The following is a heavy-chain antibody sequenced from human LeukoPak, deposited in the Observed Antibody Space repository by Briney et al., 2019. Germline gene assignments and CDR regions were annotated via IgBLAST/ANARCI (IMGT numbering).Heavy chain of an antibody. CDR2: ISYSGST. CDR3: ARGQGATVPQVGKNWFDP. D-gene: IGHD1-26*01. J-gene: IGHJ5*02. V-gene: IGHV4-39*07. CDR1: GGSISSSSHY. Sequence: SETLSLTCTVSGGSISSSSHYWGWIRQPPGKGLEWIGSISYSGSTYYNPSLESRVTILVDTSKNQFSLKLISVTAADTAVYYCARGQGATVPQVGKNWFDPWGQGTRVIVSS.